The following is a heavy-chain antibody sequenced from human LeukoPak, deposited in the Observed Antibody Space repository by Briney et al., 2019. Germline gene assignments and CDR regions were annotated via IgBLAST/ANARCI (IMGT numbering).Heavy chain of an antibody. CDR1: GFTFRNYG. CDR3: AKVPGSAGYFHY. J-gene: IGHJ4*02. Sequence: PGRSLRLSCEASGFTFRNYGMHWVRQAPGKGLEWVANIKQDGSEKYYVGSVKGRFAISRDNAKNSLYLQMNSLRAEDTAVYYCAKVPGSAGYFHYWGQGTLVTVSS. CDR2: IKQDGSEK. V-gene: IGHV3-7*03. D-gene: IGHD1-26*01.